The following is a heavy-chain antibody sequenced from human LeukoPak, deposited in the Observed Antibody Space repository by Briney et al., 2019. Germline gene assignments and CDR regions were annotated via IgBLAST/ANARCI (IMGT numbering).Heavy chain of an antibody. J-gene: IGHJ4*02. CDR1: GFTFSSYA. D-gene: IGHD3-3*01. V-gene: IGHV3-66*01. CDR2: IYSGGST. Sequence: PGGSLRLSCAASGFTFSSYAMSWVRQAPGKGLEWVSVIYSGGSTYYADSVKGRFTISRDNSKNTLYLQMDSLRAEDTAVYYCAKDLWSGYSFDYWGQGTLVTVSS. CDR3: AKDLWSGYSFDY.